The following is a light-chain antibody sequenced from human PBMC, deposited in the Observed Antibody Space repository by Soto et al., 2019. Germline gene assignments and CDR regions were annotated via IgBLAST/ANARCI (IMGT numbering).Light chain of an antibody. V-gene: IGLV2-14*01. J-gene: IGLJ1*01. CDR3: SSYTSSSTRV. CDR2: DVS. Sequence: QSALTQPASVSVSPGQSITISCTGTSSDVGGYNYVSWYQQHPGKAPKLMIYDVSNRPSGVSNRFSGSKSGNTASLTISGLQAEDEADYYCSSYTSSSTRVFGNGTKVTVL. CDR1: SSDVGGYNY.